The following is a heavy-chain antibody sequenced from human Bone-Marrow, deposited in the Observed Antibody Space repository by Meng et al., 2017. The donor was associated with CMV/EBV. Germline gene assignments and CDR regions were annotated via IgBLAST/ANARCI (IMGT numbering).Heavy chain of an antibody. CDR2: ISGSGGST. J-gene: IGHJ4*02. Sequence: GESLKISCAASGFTFSSYAMSWVRQAPGKGLEWVSAISGSGGSTYYADSVKGRFTVSRDNVKNTLYLQINSLTTEDTAMYYCARDLMGPQDFWGQGTLVTVSS. CDR3: ARDLMGPQDF. D-gene: IGHD2-8*01. V-gene: IGHV3-23*01. CDR1: GFTFSSYA.